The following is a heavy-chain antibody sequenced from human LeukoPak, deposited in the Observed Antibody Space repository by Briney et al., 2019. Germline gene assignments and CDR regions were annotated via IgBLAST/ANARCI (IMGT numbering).Heavy chain of an antibody. CDR2: VNHSGSA. D-gene: IGHD3-10*01. Sequence: PSETLSLTCAVYGESFANHYWTWVRQSPGKALEWLGEVNHSGSANYNPSLKSRVTLSVDTSKNQFSLKVTSVTAADTAVYFCARAGWFGEFYGPLEYWGQGSLVTVSS. CDR3: ARAGWFGEFYGPLEY. CDR1: GESFANHY. J-gene: IGHJ4*02. V-gene: IGHV4-34*01.